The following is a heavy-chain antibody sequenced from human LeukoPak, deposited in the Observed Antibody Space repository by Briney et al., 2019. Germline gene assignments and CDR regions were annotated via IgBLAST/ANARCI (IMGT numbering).Heavy chain of an antibody. CDR2: ISGSGGST. J-gene: IGHJ3*02. Sequence: GGSLRLSCAASGFIFSSYHMNWVRQAPGKGLEWVSAISGSGGSTYYADSVKGRFTISRDNSKNTLYLQMNSLRAEDTAVYYCAKDPGYDFWSGYYDGFGAFDIWGQGTMVTVSS. V-gene: IGHV3-23*01. D-gene: IGHD3-3*01. CDR3: AKDPGYDFWSGYYDGFGAFDI. CDR1: GFIFSSYH.